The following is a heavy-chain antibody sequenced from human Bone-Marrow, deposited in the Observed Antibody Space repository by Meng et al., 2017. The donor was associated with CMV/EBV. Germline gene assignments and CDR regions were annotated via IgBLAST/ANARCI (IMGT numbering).Heavy chain of an antibody. D-gene: IGHD2-2*01. Sequence: SETLSLTFAVYGGSFGAYYWSWIRQPPGKGLEWIGEINHSGSTYYNPSLKSRVTISVDTSKNQFSLKLSSVTAADTAVYYCARDALNFYEVPAAIKYYYYGMDVWGQGTTVTVSS. CDR1: GGSFGAYY. CDR2: INHSGST. J-gene: IGHJ6*02. CDR3: ARDALNFYEVPAAIKYYYYGMDV. V-gene: IGHV4-34*01.